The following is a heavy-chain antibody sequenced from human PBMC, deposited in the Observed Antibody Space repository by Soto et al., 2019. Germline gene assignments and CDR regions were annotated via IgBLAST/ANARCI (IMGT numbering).Heavy chain of an antibody. CDR1: GFTFNNYG. Sequence: PWGSLRLSCVASGFTFNNYGMHWVRQAPGNWLEWVSLISFNGSKQFYADSFKGRFSISRDNSKNTLYMQMNTLREDDKAVYYCAKDSLSGAVPAALNFDDSGRGTLVTVSS. CDR3: AKDSLSGAVPAALNFDD. CDR2: ISFNGSKQ. V-gene: IGHV3-30*18. D-gene: IGHD2-2*01. J-gene: IGHJ4*02.